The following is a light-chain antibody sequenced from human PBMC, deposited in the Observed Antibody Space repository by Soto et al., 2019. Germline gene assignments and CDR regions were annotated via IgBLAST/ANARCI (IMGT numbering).Light chain of an antibody. CDR3: SSYAGSSTLYV. CDR2: EVT. CDR1: ASDVGVYNY. V-gene: IGLV2-8*01. Sequence: QSVLTQPPSASGSLGQSVTISCTGTASDVGVYNYVSWYQQHPGKAPKLMIYEVTKRPSGVPDRFSGPKSGNTASLTVSGLQAEDEVDYYCSSYAGSSTLYVFGTGTKVTGL. J-gene: IGLJ1*01.